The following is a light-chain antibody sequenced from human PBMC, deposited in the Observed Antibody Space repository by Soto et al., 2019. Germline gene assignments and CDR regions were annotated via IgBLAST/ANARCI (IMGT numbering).Light chain of an antibody. CDR3: QQANGFPHT. CDR1: QSISSY. CDR2: AAS. Sequence: DIQMTQSPSSLSASVGDRVTITCRASQSISSYLNWYQQKPGKAPKLLIYAASSLQSGVPSRFSGSGSGTDFTLTISSLQPEDFATYYCQQANGFPHTFGQGTRLDIK. J-gene: IGKJ2*01. V-gene: IGKV1-39*01.